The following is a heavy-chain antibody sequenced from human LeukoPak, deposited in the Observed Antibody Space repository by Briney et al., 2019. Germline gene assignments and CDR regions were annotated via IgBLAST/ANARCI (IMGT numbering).Heavy chain of an antibody. J-gene: IGHJ3*01. CDR1: GYPFSDYA. V-gene: IGHV3-23*01. CDR3: GRDPNGDYVGAFEF. CDR2: IKGSGGGS. D-gene: IGHD4-17*01. Sequence: PGGSLRLSCEASGYPFSDYAMTWVRQAPGKGLEWVSSIKGSGGGSSYADSVKGRFTMTRDNSKSTLYLQMNSLRAGDTAVYFCGRDPNGDYVGAFEFWGQGTLVTVSS.